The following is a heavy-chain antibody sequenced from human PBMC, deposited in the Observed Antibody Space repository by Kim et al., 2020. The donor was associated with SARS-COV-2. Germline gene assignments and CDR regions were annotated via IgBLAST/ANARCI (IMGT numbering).Heavy chain of an antibody. V-gene: IGHV3-11*06. Sequence: NHADAVKGRSTISRDNAKNSVHLQMNSLRAEDTAVYYCARVPSPTRYGMDVWGQGTTVTVSS. J-gene: IGHJ6*02. CDR3: ARVPSPTRYGMDV.